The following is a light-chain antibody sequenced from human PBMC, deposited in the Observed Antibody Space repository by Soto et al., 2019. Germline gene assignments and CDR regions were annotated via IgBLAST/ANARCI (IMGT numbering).Light chain of an antibody. V-gene: IGKV1-33*01. CDR1: QDISNY. J-gene: IGKJ5*01. Sequence: DIQITQSPASLCACVGDRVTITCQASQDISNYLNWYQQKLGKAPKLLIYDASSRATGIPDRFSGGGPGTDFSLTISRLDPEDFAAYYCQQYSSSPITFGQGTRLEIK. CDR3: QQYSSSPIT. CDR2: DAS.